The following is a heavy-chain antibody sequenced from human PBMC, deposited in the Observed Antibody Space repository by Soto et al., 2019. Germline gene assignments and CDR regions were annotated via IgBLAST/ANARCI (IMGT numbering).Heavy chain of an antibody. CDR1: GYTFSTYG. V-gene: IGHV1-2*04. J-gene: IGHJ5*02. Sequence: ASVKVSCKASGYTFSTYGMHWVRQAPGQRLEWMGWINPNSGSTNYAQKFQGWVTMTRDTSISTAYMELSRLRSDDTAVYYCARGESIAAAPNWFDPWGQGTLVTVSS. CDR2: INPNSGST. D-gene: IGHD6-13*01. CDR3: ARGESIAAAPNWFDP.